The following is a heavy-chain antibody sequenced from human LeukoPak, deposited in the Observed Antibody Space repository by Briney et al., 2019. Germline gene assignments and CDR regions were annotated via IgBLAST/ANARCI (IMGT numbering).Heavy chain of an antibody. J-gene: IGHJ6*02. CDR1: GGSFSGYY. Sequence: SETLSLTCAVYGGSFSGYYWSWIRQPPGKGLEWIGEINHSGSTNYNPSLKSRVTISVDTSKNQFSLKLSSVTAADTAVYYCAKSVVVTSIHLGVWGQGTTVTGPS. CDR2: INHSGST. V-gene: IGHV4-34*01. D-gene: IGHD2-21*02. CDR3: AKSVVVTSIHLGV.